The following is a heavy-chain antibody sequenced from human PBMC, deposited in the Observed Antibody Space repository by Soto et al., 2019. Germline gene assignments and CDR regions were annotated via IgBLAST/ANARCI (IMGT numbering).Heavy chain of an antibody. CDR2: ITSDGSKK. CDR3: ARTVASDGPDACDI. Sequence: QVQLVESGGGVVQPGTSLIISCVGSGFTFSTYAMHWVRQAPGKGLQWVSVITSDGSKKYSADSVKGRFIISRDNYKNTLYLQMNTLRTEDTAVYYCARTVASDGPDACDIWGQGTVLTVSS. J-gene: IGHJ3*02. CDR1: GFTFSTYA. D-gene: IGHD2-8*01. V-gene: IGHV3-30-3*01.